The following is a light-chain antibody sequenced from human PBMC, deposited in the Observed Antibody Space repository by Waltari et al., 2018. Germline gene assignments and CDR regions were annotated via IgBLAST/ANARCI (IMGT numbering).Light chain of an antibody. CDR3: QPRSAWPTT. V-gene: IGKV3-11*01. CDR2: DAS. Sequence: IVVTQFPATLSLSPGEGATLSCRTRASVSSNLSWFQQKDGQPPRLVIFDASSRAGDTPARFSGGGSGTDYTLTSSSLEPEDFATYYCQPRSAWPTTFGQGTRLEI. J-gene: IGKJ5*01. CDR1: ASVSSN.